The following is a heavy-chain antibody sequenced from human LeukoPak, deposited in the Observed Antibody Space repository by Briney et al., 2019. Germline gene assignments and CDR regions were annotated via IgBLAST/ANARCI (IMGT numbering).Heavy chain of an antibody. CDR2: ISGSGGST. J-gene: IGHJ6*04. Sequence: GGYLRLYCAASGFTFSSYAMSWVRQAPGKGLEWVSAISGSGGSTYYADSVKGRFTISRDNSKNTLYLQMNSLRAEDTAVYYCAKGVKVDYGMDVWGKGTTVTVSS. CDR1: GFTFSSYA. CDR3: AKGVKVDYGMDV. V-gene: IGHV3-23*01. D-gene: IGHD2-2*01.